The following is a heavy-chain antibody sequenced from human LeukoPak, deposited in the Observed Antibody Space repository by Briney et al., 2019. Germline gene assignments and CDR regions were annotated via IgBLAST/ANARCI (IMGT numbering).Heavy chain of an antibody. CDR3: ARSITMVRGPFSAFDI. Sequence: SETLSLTCAVSGGSISSSNWWSWVRQPPGKGLEWIGEIYHSGSTNYNPSLKSRVTISVDKSKNQFSLKLSSVTAADTAVYYCARSITMVRGPFSAFDIWGQGAMVTVSS. J-gene: IGHJ3*02. V-gene: IGHV4-4*02. CDR2: IYHSGST. D-gene: IGHD3-10*01. CDR1: GGSISSSNW.